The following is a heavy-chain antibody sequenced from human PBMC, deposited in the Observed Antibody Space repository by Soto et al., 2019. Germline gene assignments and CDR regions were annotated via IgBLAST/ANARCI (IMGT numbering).Heavy chain of an antibody. J-gene: IGHJ5*02. CDR1: GGSISSGGYY. D-gene: IGHD3-22*01. Sequence: QVQLQESGPGLVKPSQTLSLTCTVSGGSISSGGYYWGWMRQHPGKGLEWIGYIPYSGSTYYNPSLKSRVTISLDTSKNQSSLELSSVTAADTAVYYCARHYYDNSGINWFDPWGQGTLVTVSS. CDR3: ARHYYDNSGINWFDP. CDR2: IPYSGST. V-gene: IGHV4-31*03.